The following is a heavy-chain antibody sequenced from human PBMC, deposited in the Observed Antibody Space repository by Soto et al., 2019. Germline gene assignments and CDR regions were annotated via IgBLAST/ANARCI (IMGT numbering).Heavy chain of an antibody. V-gene: IGHV6-1*01. CDR3: ARLNLAFAEPFDY. CDR1: GDSVSSNSAG. D-gene: IGHD1-1*01. Sequence: SQTLSLTCAITGDSVSSNSAGWSWVRQSPSRGLEWLGRTYYRSKWYYEYAVSVRGRITINPDTSKNQYSLQLNSVTPEDTAVYYCARLNLAFAEPFDYWGQGTLVTVSS. CDR2: TYYRSKWYY. J-gene: IGHJ4*02.